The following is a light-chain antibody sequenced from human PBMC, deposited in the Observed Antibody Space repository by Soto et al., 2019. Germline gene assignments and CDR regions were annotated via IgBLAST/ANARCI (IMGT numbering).Light chain of an antibody. V-gene: IGKV3-20*01. CDR2: GAS. CDR1: QSLSGNY. Sequence: DIVLTQSPGTLSLSPGERATLSCRASQSLSGNYLAWYQQRPGQPPRLLIYGASSKATGIPDRFSGSGSGNDFTLTISRLEAEEFAGYNCQEYGSSQMYTFCQGTKLEIK. J-gene: IGKJ2*01. CDR3: QEYGSSQMYT.